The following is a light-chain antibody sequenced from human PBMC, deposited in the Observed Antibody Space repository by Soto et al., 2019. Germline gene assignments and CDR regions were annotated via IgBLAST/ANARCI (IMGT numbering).Light chain of an antibody. CDR2: GNN. CDR3: QSYDNSLSGSL. CDR1: SSNIGAGFD. Sequence: QSVLTQPPSVSGAPGQRVTIPCTGTSSNIGAGFDVHWYQHLPGTAPKLLIYGNNHRPSGVPDRFSGSRSGTSASLAITGLQAEDEADYYCQSYDNSLSGSLFGGGTKVTVL. V-gene: IGLV1-40*01. J-gene: IGLJ3*02.